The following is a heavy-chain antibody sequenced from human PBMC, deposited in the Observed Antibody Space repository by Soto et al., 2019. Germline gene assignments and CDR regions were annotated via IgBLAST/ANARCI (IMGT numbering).Heavy chain of an antibody. CDR1: GYTFTSYG. CDR2: ISAYNGNT. V-gene: IGHV1-18*01. J-gene: IGHJ4*02. Sequence: QVQLVQSGAEVKKPGASVKVSCKASGYTFTSYGISWVRQAPGQGLEWMGWISAYNGNTNYAQKRQGRVTMTTDTSTSTAYMELRSLRSDDTAVYYCARGGKYDFWSGHSSPFDYWGQGTLVTVSS. CDR3: ARGGKYDFWSGHSSPFDY. D-gene: IGHD3-3*01.